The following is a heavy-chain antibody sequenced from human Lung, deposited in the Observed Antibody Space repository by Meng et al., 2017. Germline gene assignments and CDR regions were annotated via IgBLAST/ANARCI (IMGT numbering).Heavy chain of an antibody. CDR3: AIEGDDHFYYYAMNV. J-gene: IGHJ6*02. Sequence: SETLSLTCTVSGASLSNGYYYWSWIRQPAGKGLQWIGRLYTTGSSNYNPSLKSRASISVDTSKNQFSLRLTSVTAADTAVYYCAIEGDDHFYYYAMNVWGQGTTVTVSS. V-gene: IGHV4-61*02. D-gene: IGHD2-21*01. CDR1: GASLSNGYYY. CDR2: LYTTGSS.